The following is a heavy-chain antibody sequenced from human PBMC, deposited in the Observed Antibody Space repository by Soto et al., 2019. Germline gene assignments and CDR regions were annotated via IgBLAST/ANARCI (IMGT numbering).Heavy chain of an antibody. Sequence: ASVKVSCKASGYIFTSYGISWVRQAPGQGLEWMGWISAYNGNTNYAQKLQGRVTMTTDTSTSTAYMELRSLRSDDTAVYYCARTHGSSWYGDAFDTWGQGTMVTVSS. CDR1: GYIFTSYG. J-gene: IGHJ3*02. V-gene: IGHV1-18*01. CDR2: ISAYNGNT. CDR3: ARTHGSSWYGDAFDT. D-gene: IGHD6-13*01.